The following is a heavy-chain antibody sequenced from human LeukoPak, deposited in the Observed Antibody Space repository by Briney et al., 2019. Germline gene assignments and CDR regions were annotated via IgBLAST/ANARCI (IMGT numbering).Heavy chain of an antibody. V-gene: IGHV4-59*01. CDR3: ARVSGYRDTYYFDY. CDR1: GGSISSYY. Sequence: KPSETLSLTCTVSGGSISSYYWSWIRQPPGKGLEWIGYIYYSGSTNYNPSLKSRVTISVDTSKNQFSLKLSSVTAADTAVYYCARVSGYRDTYYFDYWGQGTLVTVSS. D-gene: IGHD5-18*01. J-gene: IGHJ4*02. CDR2: IYYSGST.